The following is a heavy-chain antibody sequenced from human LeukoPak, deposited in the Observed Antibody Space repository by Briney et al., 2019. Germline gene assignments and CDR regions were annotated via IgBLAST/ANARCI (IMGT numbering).Heavy chain of an antibody. J-gene: IGHJ5*02. D-gene: IGHD6-19*01. V-gene: IGHV1-18*01. CDR2: ISAYNGNT. Sequence: ASVKVSCKASGYTFTSYGISWVRQAPEQGLEWMGWISAYNGNTNYAQKLQGRVTMTTDTSTSTAYMELRSLRSDDTAVYYCAREDSSGWYNWFDPWGQGTLVNVSS. CDR1: GYTFTSYG. CDR3: AREDSSGWYNWFDP.